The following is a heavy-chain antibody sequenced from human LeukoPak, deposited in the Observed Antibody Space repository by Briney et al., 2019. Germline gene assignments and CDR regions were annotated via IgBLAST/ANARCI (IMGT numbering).Heavy chain of an antibody. J-gene: IGHJ4*02. D-gene: IGHD3-10*01. CDR2: ISSSNGNT. CDR3: ARDLYSRRMDYYGSGSYLAY. V-gene: IGHV1-18*01. CDR1: GYTFISYG. Sequence: ASVKVSCKASGYTFISYGISWVRQAPGQGLEWMGWISSSNGNTHYAQNLQGRVIMTIDTSTSTAYMELRSLSSDDTAVYYCARDLYSRRMDYYGSGSYLAYWGQGTLVTVSS.